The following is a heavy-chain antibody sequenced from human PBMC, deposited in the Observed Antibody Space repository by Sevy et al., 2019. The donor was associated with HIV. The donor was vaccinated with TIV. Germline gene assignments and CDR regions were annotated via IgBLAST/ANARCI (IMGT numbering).Heavy chain of an antibody. V-gene: IGHV3-20*04. CDR2: INWNGGST. D-gene: IGHD5-18*01. CDR3: ARHGYGYGYHALLDYYYGMDV. CDR1: GFTFDDYG. Sequence: GGSLRLSCAASGFTFDDYGMSWVRQAPGKGLEWVSGINWNGGSTGYADSVKGGFTISRDNAKNSLYLQVNSMRAEDTALYYCARHGYGYGYHALLDYYYGMDVWGQGTTVTVSS. J-gene: IGHJ6*02.